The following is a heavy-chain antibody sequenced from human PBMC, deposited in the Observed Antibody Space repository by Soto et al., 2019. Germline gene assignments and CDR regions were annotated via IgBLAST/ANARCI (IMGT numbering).Heavy chain of an antibody. Sequence: GGSLRLSCAASGFTFSSYDMHWVRQATGKGLEWVSAIGTAGDTYYPGSVKGRFTISRENAKNSLYLQMNSLRAGDTAVYYCARGGADNWFDPWGQGTLVTVSS. J-gene: IGHJ5*02. CDR1: GFTFSSYD. CDR2: IGTAGDT. CDR3: ARGGADNWFDP. V-gene: IGHV3-13*01.